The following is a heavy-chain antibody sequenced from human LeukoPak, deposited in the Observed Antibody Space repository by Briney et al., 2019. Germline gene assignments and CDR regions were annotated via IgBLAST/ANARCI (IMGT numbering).Heavy chain of an antibody. CDR2: IIPIFGTA. CDR1: GGTFISYA. Sequence: SVKVSCKASGGTFISYAISWVRQAPGQGLEWMGGIIPIFGTANYAQKFQGRVTITADESTSTAYMELSSLRSEDTAVYYCASGWYSSGWLSYYYGMDVWGQGTTVTVSS. J-gene: IGHJ6*02. D-gene: IGHD6-19*01. V-gene: IGHV1-69*13. CDR3: ASGWYSSGWLSYYYGMDV.